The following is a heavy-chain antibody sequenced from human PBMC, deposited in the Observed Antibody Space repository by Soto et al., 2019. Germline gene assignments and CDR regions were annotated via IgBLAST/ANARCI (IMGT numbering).Heavy chain of an antibody. CDR2: IRGGGNSA. J-gene: IGHJ5*02. CDR1: GFTFSVDA. V-gene: IGHV3-23*01. CDR3: AREVEVFLSWLHL. Sequence: GGSLRLSCAAPGFTFSVDAMTWARQAPEKGLEWVSVIRGGGNSAYYADSVKGRFTISRDNSKNTLYLQMSSLRAEDTAVYYCAREVEVFLSWLHLWGKGTLV. D-gene: IGHD1-20*01.